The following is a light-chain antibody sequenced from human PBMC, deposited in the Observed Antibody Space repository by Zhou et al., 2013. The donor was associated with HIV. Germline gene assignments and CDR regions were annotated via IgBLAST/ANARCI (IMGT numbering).Light chain of an antibody. CDR3: QQYNSYWT. J-gene: IGKJ1*01. Sequence: AIQLTQSPSSLSASVGDRVTITCRASQGISSALAWYQQKPGQAPNLLIYDASSLESGVPSRFSGSGSGTEFTLTISSLQPDDFATYYCQQYNSYWTFGQGTKGGKSN. CDR1: QGISSA. V-gene: IGKV1-13*02. CDR2: DAS.